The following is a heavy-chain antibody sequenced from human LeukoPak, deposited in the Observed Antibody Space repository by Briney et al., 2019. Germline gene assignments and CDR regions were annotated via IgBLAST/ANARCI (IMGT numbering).Heavy chain of an antibody. CDR3: ALVVVPAASTNYYYYYMDV. CDR2: IIPIFGTA. V-gene: IGHV1-69*13. J-gene: IGHJ6*03. CDR1: GGTFSSYA. Sequence: GASVKVSCKASGGTFSSYATSWVRQAPGQGLEWMGGIIPIFGTANYAQKFQGRVTITADESTSTAYMELSSLRSEDTAVYYCALVVVPAASTNYYYYYMDVWGKGTTVTISS. D-gene: IGHD2-2*01.